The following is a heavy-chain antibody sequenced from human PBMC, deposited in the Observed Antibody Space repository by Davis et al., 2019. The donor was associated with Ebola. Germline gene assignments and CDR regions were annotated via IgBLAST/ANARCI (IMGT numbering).Heavy chain of an antibody. CDR2: IYNSGDT. CDR1: GGSISSGGYY. V-gene: IGHV4-31*03. Sequence: SETLSLTCTVSGGSISSGGYYWSWVRQHPGTGLEWIGYIYNSGDTFNNPSLPSRVTISADTSKNQFSLKLRSVTAADTAVYYCARQYQLERRRAPFDYWGQGTLVTVSS. J-gene: IGHJ4*02. CDR3: ARQYQLERRRAPFDY. D-gene: IGHD1-1*01.